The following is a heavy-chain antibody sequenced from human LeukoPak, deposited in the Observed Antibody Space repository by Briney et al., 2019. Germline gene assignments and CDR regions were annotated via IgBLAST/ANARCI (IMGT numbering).Heavy chain of an antibody. CDR2: ISTSGTTI. CDR3: ARGGSVSYYFDY. V-gene: IGHV3-48*03. D-gene: IGHD1-26*01. Sequence: PGGSLRLSCAASGFIFSTYEMNLVRQAPGKGLEWVSYISTSGTTIHYADSVKGRFTISRDNPKNSLHLQMNSLRAEDTAVYYCARGGSVSYYFDYWGQGTLVTVSS. CDR1: GFIFSTYE. J-gene: IGHJ4*02.